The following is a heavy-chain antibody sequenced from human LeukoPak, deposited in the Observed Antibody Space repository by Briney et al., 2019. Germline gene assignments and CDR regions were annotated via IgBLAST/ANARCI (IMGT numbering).Heavy chain of an antibody. V-gene: IGHV5-51*01. Sequence: GESLEVLLKGSGYSFTNYWIGLVRQMPGKGLEWMGIIYPGDSDTRYSPSFQGQVTISADKSISTAYLQWSSLKASDTAMYYCAIGTGTNFDDWGQGTLLIVSS. D-gene: IGHD6-13*01. CDR2: IYPGDSDT. J-gene: IGHJ4*02. CDR1: GYSFTNYW. CDR3: AIGTGTNFDD.